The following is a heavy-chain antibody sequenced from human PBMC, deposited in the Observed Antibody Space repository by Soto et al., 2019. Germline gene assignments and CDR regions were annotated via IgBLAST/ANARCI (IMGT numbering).Heavy chain of an antibody. V-gene: IGHV3-53*01. D-gene: IGHD2-2*01. Sequence: GGSLRLSCAASGFTVSNTYMTWVRQPPGKGLECVSVIYTAGGTNYADSVKGRFIISRDNSKNTPYLQMNSLRAEDTAVYYCARALPVAKGGFDPWGQGTLVTVSS. CDR3: ARALPVAKGGFDP. J-gene: IGHJ5*02. CDR1: GFTVSNTY. CDR2: IYTAGGT.